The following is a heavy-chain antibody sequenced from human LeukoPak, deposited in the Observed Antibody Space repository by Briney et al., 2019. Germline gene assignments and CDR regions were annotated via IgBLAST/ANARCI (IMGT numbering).Heavy chain of an antibody. D-gene: IGHD6-6*01. V-gene: IGHV1-18*01. J-gene: IGHJ4*02. CDR1: GYTFTSYD. CDR2: ISAYNGNT. Sequence: ASVKVSCKASGYTFTSYDFNWVRQAPGQGLEWMGWISAYNGNTNYAQKLQGRVTMTTDTSTSTAYMELRSLRSDDTAVYYCARQGHEYSSSLYYFDYWGQGTLVTVSS. CDR3: ARQGHEYSSSLYYFDY.